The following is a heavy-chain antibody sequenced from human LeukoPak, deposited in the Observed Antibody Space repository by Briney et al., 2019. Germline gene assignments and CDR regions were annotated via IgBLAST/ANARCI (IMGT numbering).Heavy chain of an antibody. V-gene: IGHV4-39*01. CDR3: ARHLYQLLWLSWFDP. D-gene: IGHD2-2*01. J-gene: IGHJ5*02. Sequence: SETLSLTCTVSCGSRSSSRYYWGWIRQPPGKGLEWIGSIYYSGSTYYNPSLKSRVTISVDTSKNQFSLKLSSVTAADTAVYYCARHLYQLLWLSWFDPWGQGTLVTVSS. CDR2: IYYSGST. CDR1: CGSRSSSRYY.